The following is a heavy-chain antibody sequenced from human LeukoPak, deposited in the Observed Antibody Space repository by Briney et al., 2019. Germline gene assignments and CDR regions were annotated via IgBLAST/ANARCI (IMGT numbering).Heavy chain of an antibody. CDR1: GVSFSGYY. J-gene: IGHJ4*02. V-gene: IGHV4-34*01. Sequence: SETLSLTCAVYGVSFSGYYWSWIRQPPGKGLEWIGEINHSGSTNYNPSLKSRVTISVDTSKNQFSLKLSSVTAADTAVYYCARGVDTAMDGADYWGQGTLVTVSS. CDR3: ARGVDTAMDGADY. CDR2: INHSGST. D-gene: IGHD5-18*01.